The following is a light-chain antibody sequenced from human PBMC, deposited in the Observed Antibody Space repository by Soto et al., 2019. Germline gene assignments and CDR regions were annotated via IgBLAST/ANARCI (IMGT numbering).Light chain of an antibody. Sequence: QSALTQPASVSGSPGQAITISCTGTSSDVGDYNYVSWYQQYPAKAPKLMIYDASNRPSGVSNRFSGSKSGNTASLTISGLQSEEEADYYCSSYTSSRTLFGGGTKLTVL. CDR1: SSDVGDYNY. CDR2: DAS. J-gene: IGLJ2*01. V-gene: IGLV2-14*01. CDR3: SSYTSSRTL.